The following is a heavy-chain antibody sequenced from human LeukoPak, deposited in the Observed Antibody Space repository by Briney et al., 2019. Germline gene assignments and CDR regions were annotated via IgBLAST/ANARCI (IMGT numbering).Heavy chain of an antibody. J-gene: IGHJ5*02. Sequence: SETLSLTCTVSGGSISSSSYYWGWIRQPPGKGLEWIGSIYYSGSTYYNPSLKSRVTISVDTSKNQFSLKLSSVTAADTAVYYCASTNYYDSSGYHNWFDPWGQGTLVTVSS. CDR3: ASTNYYDSSGYHNWFDP. D-gene: IGHD3-22*01. CDR2: IYYSGST. CDR1: GGSISSSSYY. V-gene: IGHV4-39*01.